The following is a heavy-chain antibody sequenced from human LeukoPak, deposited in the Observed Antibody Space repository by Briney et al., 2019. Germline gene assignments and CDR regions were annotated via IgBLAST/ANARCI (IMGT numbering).Heavy chain of an antibody. CDR1: GFTFSNYA. Sequence: GGSLRLSCAASGFTFSNYAMTWVRQAPGKGLEWVSGIGGSGAGTYYADSVKGRFTISRDNSKNTLYLRMNSLRAEDTAVYYCARDRRYYDSSGTVYYDGMDVWGQGTMVTVSS. D-gene: IGHD3-22*01. CDR2: IGGSGAGT. CDR3: ARDRRYYDSSGTVYYDGMDV. J-gene: IGHJ6*02. V-gene: IGHV3-23*01.